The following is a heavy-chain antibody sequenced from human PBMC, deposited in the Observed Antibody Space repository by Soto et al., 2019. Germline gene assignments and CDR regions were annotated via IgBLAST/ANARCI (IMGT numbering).Heavy chain of an antibody. CDR1: GGSISSGGCS. V-gene: IGHV4-30-2*01. CDR3: ARGGPGYGDRIFEY. CDR2: MYHSGST. J-gene: IGHJ4*02. D-gene: IGHD4-17*01. Sequence: PLEILSLTCAVSGGSISSGGCSWSWIRQPPGKGLEWIGYMYHSGSTNYNPSLKSRVTISVDTSKNQFFLKLTPVTPADTAVYYCARGGPGYGDRIFEYWGQGTLVTVSS.